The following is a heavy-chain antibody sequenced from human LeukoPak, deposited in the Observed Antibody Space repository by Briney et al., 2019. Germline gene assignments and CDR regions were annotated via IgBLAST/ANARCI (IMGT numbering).Heavy chain of an antibody. J-gene: IGHJ4*02. Sequence: GGSLRLSCAASGFTFSSYWMHWVRQAPGKGLVWVSRINSDGSSTSYADSVKGRFTISRDNAKNTLYLQMNSLRAEDTAVYYCARDFLPERIYYDILYYFDYWGQGTLVTVSS. CDR3: ARDFLPERIYYDILYYFDY. CDR1: GFTFSSYW. CDR2: INSDGSST. V-gene: IGHV3-74*01. D-gene: IGHD3-9*01.